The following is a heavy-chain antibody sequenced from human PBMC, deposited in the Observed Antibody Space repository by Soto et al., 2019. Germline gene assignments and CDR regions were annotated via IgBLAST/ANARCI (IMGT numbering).Heavy chain of an antibody. CDR3: ASHSSLRGYCISTSCYGYYYGMDV. Sequence: QVQLVQSGAEVKKPGSSVKVSCKASGGTFSSYAISWVRQAPGQGLEWMGGIIPIFGTADYAQKFQGRVTITADESTSTAYMELSSLRSEDTAXYYCASHSSLRGYCISTSCYGYYYGMDVWGQGTTVTVSS. V-gene: IGHV1-69*12. CDR2: IIPIFGTA. CDR1: GGTFSSYA. J-gene: IGHJ6*02. D-gene: IGHD2-2*01.